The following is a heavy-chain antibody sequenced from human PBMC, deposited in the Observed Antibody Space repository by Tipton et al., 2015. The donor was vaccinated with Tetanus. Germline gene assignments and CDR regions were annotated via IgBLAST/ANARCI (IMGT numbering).Heavy chain of an antibody. Sequence: TLSLTCTVSGGSISSSSYYWGWIRQPPGKGLEWIGSIYYTGSTYYNPSLKSRVTISVDRSKNQFSLKLSSVTAAGTAVYYCAISGPYSSGWYRAFDIWGQGTMVTVSS. J-gene: IGHJ3*02. CDR3: AISGPYSSGWYRAFDI. V-gene: IGHV4-39*01. CDR2: IYYTGST. CDR1: GGSISSSSYY. D-gene: IGHD6-19*01.